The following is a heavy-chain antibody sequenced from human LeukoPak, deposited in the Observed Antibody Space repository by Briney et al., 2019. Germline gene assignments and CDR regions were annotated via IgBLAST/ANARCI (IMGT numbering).Heavy chain of an antibody. Sequence: PSETLSLTCTVSGGSISSSSYYWGWIRQPPGKGLEWIGSIYYSGSTYYNPSLKSRVTISVDTSKNQFSLKLSSVTAADTAVYYCARETTAHGYFDYWGQGTLVTVSS. D-gene: IGHD4-17*01. CDR3: ARETTAHGYFDY. J-gene: IGHJ4*02. V-gene: IGHV4-39*07. CDR1: GGSISSSSYY. CDR2: IYYSGST.